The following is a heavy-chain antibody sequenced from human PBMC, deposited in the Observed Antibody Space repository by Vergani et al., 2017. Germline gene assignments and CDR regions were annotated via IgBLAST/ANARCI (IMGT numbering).Heavy chain of an antibody. CDR2: IYYSGST. CDR3: AGGSGGYYDSSGYYYDY. J-gene: IGHJ4*02. CDR1: GGSISSYY. Sequence: QVQLQESGPGLVKPSETLSLTCTVSGGSISSYYWSWIRQPPGKGLEWIGYIYYSGSTNYNPSLKSRVTISVDTSKNQFSLKLSSVTAADTAVYYCAGGSGGYYDSSGYYYDYWGQGTLVTVSS. V-gene: IGHV4-59*01. D-gene: IGHD3-22*01.